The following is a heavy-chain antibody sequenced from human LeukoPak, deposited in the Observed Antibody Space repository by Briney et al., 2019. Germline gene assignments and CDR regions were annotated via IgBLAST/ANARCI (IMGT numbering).Heavy chain of an antibody. J-gene: IGHJ4*02. V-gene: IGHV4-34*01. Sequence: PSETLSLTCAVYGGSLSGYYWSCIRQPPGKGLEWIGEIKESEKTNYNPSLKSRVTISIDTSKNQFSLKLSSVTAADTAVYYCAREGLRNVHNPLGYWGQGTLVTVSS. D-gene: IGHD5-24*01. CDR3: AREGLRNVHNPLGY. CDR2: IKESEKT. CDR1: GGSLSGYY.